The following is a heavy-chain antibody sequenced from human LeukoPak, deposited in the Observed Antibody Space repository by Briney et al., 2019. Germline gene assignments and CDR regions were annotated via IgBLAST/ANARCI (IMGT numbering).Heavy chain of an antibody. CDR1: GFTFSSYG. J-gene: IGHJ4*02. D-gene: IGHD3-10*01. CDR3: AKVLYGSGSYLPLDY. V-gene: IGHV3-33*06. CDR2: IWYDGSNK. Sequence: PGRSLRLSCAASGFTFSSYGMHWVRQAPGKGLEWVAVIWYDGSNKYYADSVKGRFTISRDNSKNTLYLQMNSLRAEDTAVYYCAKVLYGSGSYLPLDYWGQGTLVTVSS.